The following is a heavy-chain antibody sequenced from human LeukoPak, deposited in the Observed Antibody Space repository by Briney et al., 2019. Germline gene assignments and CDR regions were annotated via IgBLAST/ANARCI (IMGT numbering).Heavy chain of an antibody. CDR3: ARDGDCSSTSCYTGINWFDP. V-gene: IGHV1-18*04. CDR1: GYTFTGYY. D-gene: IGHD2-2*02. CDR2: ISAYNGNT. Sequence: ASVKVSCKASGYTFTGYYMHWVRQAPGQGLEWMGWISAYNGNTNYAQKLRGRVTMTTDASTSTAYMELRSLRSDDTAVYYCARDGDCSSTSCYTGINWFDPWGQGTLVTVSS. J-gene: IGHJ5*02.